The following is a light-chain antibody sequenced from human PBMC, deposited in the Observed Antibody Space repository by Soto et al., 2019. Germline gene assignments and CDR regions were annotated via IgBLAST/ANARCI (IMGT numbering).Light chain of an antibody. CDR3: GTWDYSLSAVV. V-gene: IGLV1-51*02. Sequence: QSVLTQPPSVSAAPGQKVTISCSGSSSNIGNNYVSWYQQLPGTAPNLLIYENNKRPSGIPDRFSGSKSGTSATLGISGLQTVDEANYYCGTWDYSLSAVVFGGGTKVTVL. J-gene: IGLJ2*01. CDR1: SSNIGNNY. CDR2: ENN.